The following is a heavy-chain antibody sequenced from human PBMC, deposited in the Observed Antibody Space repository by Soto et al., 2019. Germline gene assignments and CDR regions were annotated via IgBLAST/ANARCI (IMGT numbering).Heavy chain of an antibody. D-gene: IGHD6-6*01. J-gene: IGHJ6*02. CDR1: GVSISSGGFY. CDR2: IFYTGTT. CDR3: ARDAYSSSGYYYHGMDV. Sequence: QVQLQESGPGLVKPSQTLSLTCNVSGVSISSGGFYWSWVRQHPGKGLEWIGYIFYTGTTYYSPSLKSRVTISVDTSEKQFYLKLNSVTAADTAVYYCARDAYSSSGYYYHGMDVWGQGTTVTVSS. V-gene: IGHV4-31*03.